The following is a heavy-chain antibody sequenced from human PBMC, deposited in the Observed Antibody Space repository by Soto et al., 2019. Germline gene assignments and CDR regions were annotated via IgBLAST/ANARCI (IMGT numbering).Heavy chain of an antibody. J-gene: IGHJ4*02. CDR3: AKDRSSGWYRPDAFDY. D-gene: IGHD6-19*01. CDR2: ISGSGGST. V-gene: IGHV3-23*01. CDR1: GFTFGNHA. Sequence: GGSLRLSCAASGFTFGNHAMSWVRQAPGKGLEWVSAISGSGGSTNYADSVKGRFTISRDNSKNTVYLQMSSLRVDDTAVYYCAKDRSSGWYRPDAFDYWGQGILVTVSS.